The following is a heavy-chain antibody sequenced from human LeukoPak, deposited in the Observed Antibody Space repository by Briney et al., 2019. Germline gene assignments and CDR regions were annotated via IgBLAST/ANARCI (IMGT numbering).Heavy chain of an antibody. Sequence: SETLSLTCTVSGGSISSHYWSWIRQPPGKGLEWIGYIYYSGSTNYNPSLKSRVTISVDTSKNQFSLKLSSVPAADTAVYYCAREYFGWWEYYFDYWGQGTLVTVSS. CDR1: GGSISSHY. J-gene: IGHJ4*02. V-gene: IGHV4-59*11. CDR2: IYYSGST. D-gene: IGHD3-9*01. CDR3: AREYFGWWEYYFDY.